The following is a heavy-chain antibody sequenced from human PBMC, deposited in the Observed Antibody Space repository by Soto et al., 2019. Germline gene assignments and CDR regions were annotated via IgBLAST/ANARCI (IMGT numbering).Heavy chain of an antibody. CDR1: GFTFSSYG. Sequence: GGSLRLSCAASGFTFSSYGMHWVRQAPGKGLEWVAVIWYDGSNKYYADSVKGRFTISRDNSKNTLYLQMNSLRAEDTAVYYCASLEVGALRGGVFDYWGQGTLVTVSS. CDR3: ASLEVGALRGGVFDY. J-gene: IGHJ4*02. D-gene: IGHD1-26*01. CDR2: IWYDGSNK. V-gene: IGHV3-33*01.